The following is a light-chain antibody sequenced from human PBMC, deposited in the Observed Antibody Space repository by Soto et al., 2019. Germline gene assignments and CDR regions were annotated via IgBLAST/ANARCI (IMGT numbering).Light chain of an antibody. CDR2: GAS. J-gene: IGKJ1*01. V-gene: IGKV3-20*01. Sequence: EIVLTQSPGTLSLSPGERATLSCRASQSVSNNYLAWYQQKPGQAPRLLIYGASNRATGIPDRFSGSGSGTDLPLTKSRLEHKSLEVYYCQHYGTSGTFGQGTKVDIK. CDR1: QSVSNNY. CDR3: QHYGTSGT.